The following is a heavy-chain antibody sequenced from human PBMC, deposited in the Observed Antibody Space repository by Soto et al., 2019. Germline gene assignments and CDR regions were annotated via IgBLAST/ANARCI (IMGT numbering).Heavy chain of an antibody. CDR3: AILGLYCYDSSSRGDY. V-gene: IGHV1-69*13. D-gene: IGHD3-22*01. CDR2: IIPIFGTA. CDR1: GGTFSSYA. Sequence: ASVKVSCKASGGTFSSYAISWVRQAPGQGLEWMGGIIPIFGTANYAQKFQGRVTVTADESTSTAYMELSSLRSEDTAVYYCAILGLYCYDSSSRGDYWGQGTLVTVSS. J-gene: IGHJ4*02.